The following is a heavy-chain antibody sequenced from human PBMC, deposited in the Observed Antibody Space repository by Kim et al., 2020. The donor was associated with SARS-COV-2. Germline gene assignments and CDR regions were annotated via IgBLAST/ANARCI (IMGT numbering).Heavy chain of an antibody. CDR2: NT. J-gene: IGHJ4*02. CDR3: ARVKAAAAVD. Sequence: NTNYAQKLQGRVTMTTDTSTSTAYMELRSLRSDDTAMYYCARVKAAAAVDWGQGTLVTVSS. D-gene: IGHD6-13*01. V-gene: IGHV1-18*01.